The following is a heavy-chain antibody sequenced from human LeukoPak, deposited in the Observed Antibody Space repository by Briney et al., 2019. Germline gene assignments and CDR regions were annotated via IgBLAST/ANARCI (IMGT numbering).Heavy chain of an antibody. D-gene: IGHD5-18*01. Sequence: GGSLRLSCAASGFTFSIHTMSWVRQAPGKGLEWVSCISTTSSYIYYADSVKGRFTISRDNAKSSLYLQMNSLRAEDTAVYYCARVVNSYGPVDYWGQGTLVTVSS. CDR1: GFTFSIHT. V-gene: IGHV3-21*01. CDR2: ISTTSSYI. CDR3: ARVVNSYGPVDY. J-gene: IGHJ4*02.